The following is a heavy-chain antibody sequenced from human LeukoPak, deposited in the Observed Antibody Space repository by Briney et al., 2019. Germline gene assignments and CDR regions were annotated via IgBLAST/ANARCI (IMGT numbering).Heavy chain of an antibody. CDR3: ARQDLFDY. Sequence: GGSLRLSCRGSGFSISNYGMNWVRQAPGKGLVWVSRINSDGSSTTYADSVKGRFTISRDSAKNTLYLQMNSLRAEDTAVYYCARQDLFDYWGQGTLVTVSS. V-gene: IGHV3-74*01. CDR2: INSDGSST. J-gene: IGHJ4*02. CDR1: GFSISNYG. D-gene: IGHD2-15*01.